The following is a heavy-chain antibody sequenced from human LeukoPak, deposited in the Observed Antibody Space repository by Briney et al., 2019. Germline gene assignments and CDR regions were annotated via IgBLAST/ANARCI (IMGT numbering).Heavy chain of an antibody. D-gene: IGHD3-3*01. CDR1: GFTVSSNY. CDR2: IYSGGST. CDR3: ARDRVSWFDP. J-gene: IGHJ5*02. V-gene: IGHV3-66*02. Sequence: GGSLRLSCAASGFTVSSNYMSWVCQAPGKGLEWVSVIYSGGSTYYADSVKGRFTISRDNSKNTLYLQMNSLRAEDTAVYYCARDRVSWFDPWGQGTLVTVSS.